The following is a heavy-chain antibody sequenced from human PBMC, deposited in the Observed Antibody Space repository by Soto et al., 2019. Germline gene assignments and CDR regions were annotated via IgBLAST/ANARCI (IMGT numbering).Heavy chain of an antibody. CDR3: AKGHSCDSSGYCERLSFEI. CDR2: ISGSGGST. D-gene: IGHD3-22*01. J-gene: IGHJ3*02. CDR1: GFTFSSYA. Sequence: EVQLLESGGGLVQPGGSLRLSCAASGFTFSSYAMSWVRQAPGKGLEWVSAISGSGGSTYYADSVKGRFTISRDNSKNTLYLQINSRRADDTVVYYCAKGHSCDSSGYCERLSFEICGQGTIVTVSS. V-gene: IGHV3-23*01.